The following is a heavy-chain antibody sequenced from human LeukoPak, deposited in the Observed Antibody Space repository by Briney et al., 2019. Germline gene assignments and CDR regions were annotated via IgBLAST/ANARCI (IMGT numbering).Heavy chain of an antibody. CDR3: ARGRGRIQLWSSDDAFDI. D-gene: IGHD5-18*01. CDR1: GGSVSSGSYY. J-gene: IGHJ3*02. Sequence: SETLSLTCTVSGGSVSSGSYYWSWIRQPPGKGLEWIGYIYYSGSTNYNPSLKSRVTISVDTSRNQFSLKLSSVTAADTAVYYCARGRGRIQLWSSDDAFDIWGQGTMVTVSS. CDR2: IYYSGST. V-gene: IGHV4-61*01.